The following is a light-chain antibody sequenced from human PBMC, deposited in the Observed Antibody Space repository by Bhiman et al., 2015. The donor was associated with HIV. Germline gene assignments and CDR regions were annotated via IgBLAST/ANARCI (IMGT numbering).Light chain of an antibody. CDR3: SSYTSTYTLV. CDR1: NSDIGAYNY. Sequence: QSALTQPASVSGSPGQSISISCTGSNSDIGAYNYVSWYQQHPGEAPKLIISLVTQRPSGVSHRFSGSKSGNTASLTISGLQAEDEADYYCSSYTSTYTLVFGTGTKVTVL. J-gene: IGLJ1*01. V-gene: IGLV2-14*03. CDR2: LVT.